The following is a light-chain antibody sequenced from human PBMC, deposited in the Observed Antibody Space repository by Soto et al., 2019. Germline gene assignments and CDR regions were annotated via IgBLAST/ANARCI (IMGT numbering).Light chain of an antibody. CDR2: KAS. CDR3: QQYNSYSPSWT. V-gene: IGKV1-5*03. Sequence: DIQMTQSPSTLSASVGDRVTITCRASQSISSWLAWYQQKPGEAPKLLIYKASSLASGVPSRFSGSGSGTEFTLTISSLQPDDFATYYCQQYNSYSPSWTFGQGTKVEIK. CDR1: QSISSW. J-gene: IGKJ1*01.